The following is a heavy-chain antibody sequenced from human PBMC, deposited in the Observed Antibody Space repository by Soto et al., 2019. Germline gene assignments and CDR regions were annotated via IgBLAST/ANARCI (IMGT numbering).Heavy chain of an antibody. J-gene: IGHJ4*02. D-gene: IGHD7-27*01. Sequence: VQLVESGGGLVQPGGSLRLSCAASGFTFSDYEINWVRQAPGKGLEWVALISYDGTNKFYADSVKGRFTISRDNSKSTLYLQVDSLRPEDAAVYYCARDPKTSGGQHWAFNYFDSWGQGTLVTVSS. V-gene: IGHV3-30-3*01. CDR1: GFTFSDYE. CDR3: ARDPKTSGGQHWAFNYFDS. CDR2: ISYDGTNK.